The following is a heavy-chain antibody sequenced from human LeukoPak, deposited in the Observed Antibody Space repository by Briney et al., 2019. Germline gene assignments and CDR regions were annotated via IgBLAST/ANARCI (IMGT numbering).Heavy chain of an antibody. CDR1: GGSISSYY. CDR3: ARQSGYGTAFDY. D-gene: IGHD1-1*01. CDR2: IYYSGST. J-gene: IGHJ4*02. V-gene: IGHV4-59*01. Sequence: PSETLSLTCTVSGGSISSYYWSWIRQPPGKGLEWIGYIYYSGSTNYNPSLKSRVTISVDTSKNQFSLKLSSVTAADTAVYYCARQSGYGTAFDYWGQGTLVTVSS.